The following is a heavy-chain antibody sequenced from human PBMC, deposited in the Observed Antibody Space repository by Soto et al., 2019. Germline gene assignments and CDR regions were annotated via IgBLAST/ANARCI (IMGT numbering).Heavy chain of an antibody. Sequence: QVQLQQWGAGLLKPSETLSLTCAVYGGSFSDHYWSWIHQPPGKGLEWIGEINHSGSTKYNPSLESRVTILVETSKNQFSLKLSSVTAADTAVYYCAYCGGDCYTAFDYWGQGTLVTVSS. V-gene: IGHV4-34*01. J-gene: IGHJ4*02. CDR1: GGSFSDHY. CDR3: AYCGGDCYTAFDY. CDR2: INHSGST. D-gene: IGHD2-21*02.